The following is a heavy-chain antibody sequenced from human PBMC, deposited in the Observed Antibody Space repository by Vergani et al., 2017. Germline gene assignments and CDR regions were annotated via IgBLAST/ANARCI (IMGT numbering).Heavy chain of an antibody. J-gene: IGHJ4*02. Sequence: QLQLQESGPGLVKPSESLSLTCTVSGGSISTYNYYWGWIRQPPGKGLEWIGSIFYSGTTYYNPSLRSRVNISLDTSKSQFSLKLSSVTAADTAIYYCARLGNHITIFGVISYWGQGTLVTVSS. CDR2: IFYSGTT. D-gene: IGHD3-3*01. CDR3: ARLGNHITIFGVISY. V-gene: IGHV4-39*01. CDR1: GGSISTYNYY.